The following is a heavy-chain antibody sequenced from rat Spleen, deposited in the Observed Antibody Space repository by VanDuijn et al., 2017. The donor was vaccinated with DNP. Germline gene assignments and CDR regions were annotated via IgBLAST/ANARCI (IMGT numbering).Heavy chain of an antibody. Sequence: EVQLVESGGGPVQPGRSLKLSCVASGFIFSDYAMAWVRQAPKKGLEWVATISYDGSSTYYRDSVKGRFTISRDNAKSTLYLQMDSLRSEDTATYYCARQDGGYAFDYWGQGVMVTVSS. D-gene: IGHD1-11*01. J-gene: IGHJ2*01. CDR1: GFIFSDYA. CDR2: ISYDGSST. V-gene: IGHV5-7*01. CDR3: ARQDGGYAFDY.